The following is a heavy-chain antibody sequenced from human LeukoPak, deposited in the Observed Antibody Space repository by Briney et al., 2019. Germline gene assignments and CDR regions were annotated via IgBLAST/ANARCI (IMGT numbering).Heavy chain of an antibody. V-gene: IGHV4-4*02. CDR3: ARDNGDILTGFILDY. D-gene: IGHD3-9*01. Sequence: PSETLSLTCAVSGGSISSSNWWSWVRQPPGKGLEWIGEIYHSGSTNYNPSLKSRVTISVDKSKNQFSLKLSSVTAADTAVYYCARDNGDILTGFILDYWGQGTLVTVSS. J-gene: IGHJ4*02. CDR1: GGSISSSNW. CDR2: IYHSGST.